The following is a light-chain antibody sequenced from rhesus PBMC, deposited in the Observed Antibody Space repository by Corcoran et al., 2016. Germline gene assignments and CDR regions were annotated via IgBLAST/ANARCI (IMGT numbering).Light chain of an antibody. J-gene: IGKJ1*01. CDR1: QGICNN. V-gene: IGKV1-25*01. CDR2: KAA. Sequence: DIQMIQSPSSLSASVGDRVTITCRVSQGICNNLAWYQQQPGKVPKLLFYKAATSQSGIPSRFSGSGSGTDFTLTISSLHPEDVATYYCQQRNSNPWKYGQETKVEIK. CDR3: QQRNSNPWK.